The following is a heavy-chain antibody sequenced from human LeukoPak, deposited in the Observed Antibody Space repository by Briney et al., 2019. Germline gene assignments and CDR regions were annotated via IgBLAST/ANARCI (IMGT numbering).Heavy chain of an antibody. J-gene: IGHJ4*02. CDR2: TSGSGGHT. V-gene: IGHV3-23*01. Sequence: GGSLRLSCAASGFTFSSYAMSWVRQAPGKGLEWVSGTSGSGGHTYYADSVKGRFTIPRDNSKNTLYLQMNRLGAEDTAIYYCMKGAVWGQGTLVTVSS. CDR3: MKGAV. CDR1: GFTFSSYA.